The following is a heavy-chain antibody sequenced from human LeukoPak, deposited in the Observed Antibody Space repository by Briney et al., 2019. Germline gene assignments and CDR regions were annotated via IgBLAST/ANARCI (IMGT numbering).Heavy chain of an antibody. CDR1: GGSINSYY. J-gene: IGHJ5*02. CDR2: IYHSGST. Sequence: SETLSLTGTVSGGSINSYYWSWIRQPPGRGLEWIGYIYHSGSTNYNPSLKNRVTISVDTSKNQFSLRVTSVTAADTAVYYCARATAAAGNNWFGPWGQGTPVTVSS. D-gene: IGHD6-13*01. V-gene: IGHV4-59*01. CDR3: ARATAAAGNNWFGP.